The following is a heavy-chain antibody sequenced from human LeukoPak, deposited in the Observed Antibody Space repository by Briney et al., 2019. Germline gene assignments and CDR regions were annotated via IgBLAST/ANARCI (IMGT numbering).Heavy chain of an antibody. Sequence: PSETLSLTCTVSGGSISSYYWSWIRQPAGKGLEWIGRIYNSGNTNYNPSLKSRVAMSVDTSKNQISLKLSSVTAADTAVYYCARERGSYLTRWFDPWGQGTLVTVSS. V-gene: IGHV4-4*07. CDR3: ARERGSYLTRWFDP. CDR1: GGSISSYY. CDR2: IYNSGNT. J-gene: IGHJ5*02. D-gene: IGHD1-26*01.